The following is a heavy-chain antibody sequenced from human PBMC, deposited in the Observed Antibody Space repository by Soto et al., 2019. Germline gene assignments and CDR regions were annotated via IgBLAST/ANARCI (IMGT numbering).Heavy chain of an antibody. CDR2: MYFSGFYSGST. D-gene: IGHD3-9*01. CDR1: VGSMSSSSYY. J-gene: IGHJ4*02. V-gene: IGHV4-39*01. Sequence: LSLTFTVSVGSMSSSSYYWGWIRQPPGKVLEWIANMYFSGFYSGSTSYNPSLKSRVTISVDTSKNQFSLQVSSVTAADTAVYYCARGFDILTFGFCLDYWGQGTLVTVSS. CDR3: ARGFDILTFGFCLDY.